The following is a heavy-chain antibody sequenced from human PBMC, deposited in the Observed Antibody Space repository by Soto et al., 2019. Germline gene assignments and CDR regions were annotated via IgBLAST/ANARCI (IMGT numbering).Heavy chain of an antibody. J-gene: IGHJ4*02. CDR1: GGSISSYY. CDR3: ARGGIQLSYAFDY. Sequence: SETLSLTCTVSGGSISSYYWSWIRQPPGKGLEWIGYIYYSGSTNYNPSLKSRVTMSMDTSQTQIYLNLTSVTAADTAVYYCARGGIQLSYAFDYWGQGILVTVSS. CDR2: IYYSGST. V-gene: IGHV4-59*12. D-gene: IGHD5-18*01.